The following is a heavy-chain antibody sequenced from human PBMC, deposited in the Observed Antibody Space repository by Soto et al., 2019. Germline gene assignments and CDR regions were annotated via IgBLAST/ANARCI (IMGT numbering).Heavy chain of an antibody. D-gene: IGHD3-16*01. J-gene: IGHJ4*02. CDR3: ATTSHLGEAVVVTPLDY. Sequence: QVQLVQSGAEVKKPGSSVKVSCKASGGTFSNYAISWVRQAPGQGLEWMGGIIPFFGTAKYGQKFQGRVTITADESTSTAYMELSSLRSEDTAVYYCATTSHLGEAVVVTPLDYWGQGTLVTVSS. V-gene: IGHV1-69*01. CDR2: IIPFFGTA. CDR1: GGTFSNYA.